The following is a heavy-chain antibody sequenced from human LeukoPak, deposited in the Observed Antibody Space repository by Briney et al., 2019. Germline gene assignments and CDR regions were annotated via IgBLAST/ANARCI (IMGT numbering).Heavy chain of an antibody. CDR2: ISSKGGST. V-gene: IGHV3-64*01. J-gene: IGHJ4*02. CDR3: ARVPSYYDFWSGYYIDY. CDR1: GFTFSSYD. D-gene: IGHD3-3*01. Sequence: GGSLRLSCAASGFTFSSYDMHWVRQAPGKGLEYVSGISSKGGSTYYANSVKGRFTISRDNSKNTLYLQMGSLRAEDMAVYYCARVPSYYDFWSGYYIDYWGQGTLVTVSS.